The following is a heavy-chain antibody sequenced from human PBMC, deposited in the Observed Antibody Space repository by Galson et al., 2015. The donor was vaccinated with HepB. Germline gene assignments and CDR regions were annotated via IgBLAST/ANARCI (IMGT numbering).Heavy chain of an antibody. V-gene: IGHV6-1*01. Sequence: CAISGDSVSSNSAAWYRIRQSPSRGLEWLGRTYYRAKWYNDYAVSVRGRITINPDTSKNQFSLHLNFVTPEDTAVYYCARVAGTIYYYGMDVWGQGSAVIVSS. D-gene: IGHD2-15*01. CDR3: ARVAGTIYYYGMDV. CDR2: TYYRAKWYN. J-gene: IGHJ6*02. CDR1: GDSVSSNSAA.